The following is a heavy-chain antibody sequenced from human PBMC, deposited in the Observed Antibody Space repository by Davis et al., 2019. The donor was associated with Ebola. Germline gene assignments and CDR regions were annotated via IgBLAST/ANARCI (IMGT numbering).Heavy chain of an antibody. CDR3: GKDRHRGSSSPSSLDY. V-gene: IGHV3-7*01. J-gene: IGHJ4*02. D-gene: IGHD6-6*01. Sequence: GESLKISCAASGFTLSSYWMSWVRQAPGKGLEWVANIKQDGSEKYYVDSVKGRFTISRDNAKNSLSLEMNSLRAEDTAVYYCGKDRHRGSSSPSSLDYWGQGTLVTVSS. CDR1: GFTLSSYW. CDR2: IKQDGSEK.